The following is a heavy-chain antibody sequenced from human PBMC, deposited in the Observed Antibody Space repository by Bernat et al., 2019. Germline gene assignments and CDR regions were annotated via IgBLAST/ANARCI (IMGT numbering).Heavy chain of an antibody. Sequence: EVQLVESGGGLIRPGGSLRLSCAASGFTVSSNYMSWVRQAPGKGLEWVSVIYSGGSTYYADSVKGRFTISRDNSKNTLYLQMNSLRAEDTAVYYCARVLGGGYYYYYYMDVWGKGTTVTVSS. J-gene: IGHJ6*03. CDR2: IYSGGST. CDR3: ARVLGGGYYYYYYMDV. CDR1: GFTVSSNY. V-gene: IGHV3-53*01. D-gene: IGHD3-16*01.